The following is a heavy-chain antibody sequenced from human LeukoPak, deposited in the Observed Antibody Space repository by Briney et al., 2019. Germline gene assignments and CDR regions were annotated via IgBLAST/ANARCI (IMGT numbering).Heavy chain of an antibody. CDR3: AKDQWLVRDAFDI. J-gene: IGHJ3*02. Sequence: PGGSLRLSCAASGFTFSSYAMSWVRQAPGKGLEWVSAISGSGGGTYYADSVKGRFTISRDNSKNTLNLQMDSLRAEDTAVYYCAKDQWLVRDAFDIWGQGTMVTVSS. CDR2: ISGSGGGT. V-gene: IGHV3-23*01. D-gene: IGHD6-19*01. CDR1: GFTFSSYA.